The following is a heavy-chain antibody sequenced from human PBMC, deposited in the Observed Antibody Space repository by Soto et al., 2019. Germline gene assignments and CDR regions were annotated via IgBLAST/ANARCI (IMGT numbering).Heavy chain of an antibody. Sequence: SETLSLTCTVSSGPISTYFWSWIRQPPGKGLEWIGYLYYGGNTIYHPSLKSRVTMSADTSKNQFSLELNSVTAADTAVYYCARLRHSGDYAYFDSWGQGILVTVSS. D-gene: IGHD2-21*02. J-gene: IGHJ4*02. CDR1: SGPISTYF. CDR3: ARLRHSGDYAYFDS. V-gene: IGHV4-59*01. CDR2: LYYGGNT.